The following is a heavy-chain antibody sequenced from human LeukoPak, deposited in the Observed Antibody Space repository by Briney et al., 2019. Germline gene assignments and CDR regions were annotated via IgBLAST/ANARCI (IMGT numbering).Heavy chain of an antibody. D-gene: IGHD5-12*01. CDR3: ARHVVATISSYYFDY. CDR2: IYYSGST. CDR1: GGSISSSSYY. J-gene: IGHJ4*02. V-gene: IGHV4-39*01. Sequence: PSETLSLTCTVSGGSISSSSYYWGWIRQPPGKGLEWIGSIYYSGSTYYNPSLKSRVTISVDTSKNQFSLKLSSVTAADTAAYYCARHVVATISSYYFDYWGQGTLVTVSS.